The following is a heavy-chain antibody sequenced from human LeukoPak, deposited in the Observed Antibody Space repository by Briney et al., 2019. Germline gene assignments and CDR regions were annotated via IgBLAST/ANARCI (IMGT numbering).Heavy chain of an antibody. CDR3: EKDYSASSVPDVFFEY. J-gene: IGHJ4*02. Sequence: TWGSLRVSCAAAVLTFSDYAMRWFRQAPGKWLHWVSGITCGFTPHYADYVKALFTISRDNYKNTFHLQLNSMRDEDTAVYYCEKDYSASSVPDVFFEYWGQGTLVTVS. D-gene: IGHD2-15*01. V-gene: IGHV3-23*01. CDR2: ITCGFTP. CDR1: VLTFSDYA.